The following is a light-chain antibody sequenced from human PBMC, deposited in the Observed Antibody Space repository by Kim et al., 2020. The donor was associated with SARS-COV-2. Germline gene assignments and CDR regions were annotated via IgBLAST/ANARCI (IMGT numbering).Light chain of an antibody. Sequence: SSELTQDPAVSVALGQTVRMTCQGDSLRTYYASWYQQKPGQAPILVTYGKNNRPSGIPDRFSGSSSGNTASLTITGAQAEDEADYYCNSGDGSGNHLAWVFGGGTQLTVL. CDR3: NSGDGSGNHLAWV. J-gene: IGLJ3*02. CDR2: GKN. V-gene: IGLV3-19*01. CDR1: SLRTYY.